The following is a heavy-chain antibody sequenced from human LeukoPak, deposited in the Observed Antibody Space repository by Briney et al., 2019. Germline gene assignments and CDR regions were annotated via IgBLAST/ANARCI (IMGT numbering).Heavy chain of an antibody. CDR2: IYYSGST. CDR3: ARGQWLVRYYYYYYMDV. J-gene: IGHJ6*03. CDR1: GGSISSHY. V-gene: IGHV4-59*11. D-gene: IGHD6-19*01. Sequence: SETLSLTCTVSGGSISSHYWSWIRQPPGKGLEWIGYIYYSGSTNYNPSLKSRVTIPVDTSKNQFSLKLSSVTAADTAVYYCARGQWLVRYYYYYYMDVWGKGTTVTVSS.